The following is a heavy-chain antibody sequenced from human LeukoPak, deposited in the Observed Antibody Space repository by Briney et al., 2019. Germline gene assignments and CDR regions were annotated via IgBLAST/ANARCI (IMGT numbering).Heavy chain of an antibody. V-gene: IGHV3-23*01. D-gene: IGHD2-2*01. CDR2: ISGSGGST. Sequence: PGGSLRLSCAASGFTFSSYAMSWVRQAPGKGLEWVSAISGSGGSTYYAGSVKGRFTISRDNSKNTLYLQMNSLRAEDTAVYYCAKDAGYCSSTSCKHPTLLFDIWGQGTMVTVSS. CDR1: GFTFSSYA. CDR3: AKDAGYCSSTSCKHPTLLFDI. J-gene: IGHJ3*02.